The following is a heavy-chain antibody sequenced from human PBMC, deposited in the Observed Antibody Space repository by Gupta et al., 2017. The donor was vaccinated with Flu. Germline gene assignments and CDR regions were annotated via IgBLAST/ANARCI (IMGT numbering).Heavy chain of an antibody. Sequence: EVQLVESGGGLVKPGGSLRLSCAASGFTFSDYSMKWVRQAPGKGLEGVSSISSSSSAKFYADYVKGRFTITRDNAENSLYLQMNSLRAEDTAVYYWARRVWGSGDHKVVTPFDYWGQGTRVTVSS. CDR2: ISSSSSAK. J-gene: IGHJ4*02. CDR3: ARRVWGSGDHKVVTPFDY. V-gene: IGHV3-21*01. CDR1: GFTFSDYS. D-gene: IGHD3-16*01.